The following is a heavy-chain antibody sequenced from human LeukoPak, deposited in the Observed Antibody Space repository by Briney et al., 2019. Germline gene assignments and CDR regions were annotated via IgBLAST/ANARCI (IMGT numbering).Heavy chain of an antibody. CDR2: ISRSGTII. CDR1: GFTFSGYE. J-gene: IGHJ4*02. CDR3: ARERDDYYFDY. D-gene: IGHD3-3*01. Sequence: AGGSLRLSCAASGFTFSGYEMNWVRQAPGKGLEWVSYISRSGTIISYADSVRGRPTISRDNAKNSLYLQMNSLRAEDTAVYYCARERDDYYFDYWGQGTLVTVSS. V-gene: IGHV3-48*03.